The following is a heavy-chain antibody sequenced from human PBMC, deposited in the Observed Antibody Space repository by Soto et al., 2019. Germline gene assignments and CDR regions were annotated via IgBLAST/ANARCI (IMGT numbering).Heavy chain of an antibody. V-gene: IGHV2-5*02. D-gene: IGHD3-3*01. J-gene: IGHJ4*02. CDR1: GFSLTTSGVG. CDR2: IYWDDGK. Sequence: QITLNESGPTVVNPAETLTLTCTFSGFSLTTSGVGVGWIRQSPGKAPEWLALIYWDDGKRYSASLKSRLTITKDTSKNQVVLTMASVDPADTATYYCAHRILRTVFGLVTTTAIYFDFWGQVTPVVVSS. CDR3: AHRILRTVFGLVTTTAIYFDF.